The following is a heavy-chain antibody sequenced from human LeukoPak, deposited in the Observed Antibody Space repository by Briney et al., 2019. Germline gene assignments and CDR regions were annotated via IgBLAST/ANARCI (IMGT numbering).Heavy chain of an antibody. Sequence: PGRSLRLSCAASGFTFSSYAMHWVRQAPGKGLEWVAVISYDGSNKYYADSVKGRFTISRDNSKNTLYLQMNSLRAEDTAVYYCARVATTVVTAGYFDYWGQGTLVTVSS. J-gene: IGHJ4*02. CDR2: ISYDGSNK. CDR1: GFTFSSYA. V-gene: IGHV3-30-3*01. CDR3: ARVATTVVTAGYFDY. D-gene: IGHD4-23*01.